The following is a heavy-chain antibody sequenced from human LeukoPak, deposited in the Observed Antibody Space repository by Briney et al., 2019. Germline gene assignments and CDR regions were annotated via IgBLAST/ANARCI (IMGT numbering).Heavy chain of an antibody. V-gene: IGHV1-69*13. CDR1: GGTFSSYA. CDR3: ARVGGSHPTIDY. Sequence: SVKVSCTASGGTFSSYAISWVRQAPGQGLEWMGGIIPIFGTANYAQKFQGRVTITADESTSTAYMELSSLRSEDTAVYYCARVGGSHPTIDYWGQGTLVTVSS. J-gene: IGHJ4*02. CDR2: IIPIFGTA. D-gene: IGHD1-26*01.